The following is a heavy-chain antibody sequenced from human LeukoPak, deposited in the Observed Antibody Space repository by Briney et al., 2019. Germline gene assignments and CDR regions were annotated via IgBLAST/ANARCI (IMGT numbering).Heavy chain of an antibody. Sequence: GSLRLSCATSGFTFDDYGMSWVRQAPGKGLVWVSRINSDGSSTSYADSVKGRFTISRDNAKNTLYLQMNSLRAEDTAVYYCARDPYDYVWGSYRTFDYWGQGTLVTVSS. V-gene: IGHV3-74*01. D-gene: IGHD3-16*02. J-gene: IGHJ4*02. CDR1: GFTFDDYG. CDR3: ARDPYDYVWGSYRTFDY. CDR2: INSDGSST.